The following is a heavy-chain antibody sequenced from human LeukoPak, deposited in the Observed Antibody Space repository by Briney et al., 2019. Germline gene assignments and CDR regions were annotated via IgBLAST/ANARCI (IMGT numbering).Heavy chain of an antibody. Sequence: ASVEVSCKASGYTFTSYGISWVRQAPGQGLEWMGWISAYNGNTNYAQKLQGRVTMTTDTSTSTAYMELRSLRSDDTAVYYCARSYCSSTSCYDLYNWFDPWGQGTLVTVSS. J-gene: IGHJ5*02. V-gene: IGHV1-18*01. D-gene: IGHD2-2*01. CDR3: ARSYCSSTSCYDLYNWFDP. CDR2: ISAYNGNT. CDR1: GYTFTSYG.